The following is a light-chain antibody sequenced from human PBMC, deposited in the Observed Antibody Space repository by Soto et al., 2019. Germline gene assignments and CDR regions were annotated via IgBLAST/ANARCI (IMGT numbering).Light chain of an antibody. CDR3: QQYSRSPPT. J-gene: IGKJ1*01. Sequence: EIVMTQSPATLSVSPGERATLSCRASQSVSSNLAWYQQKPGQAPRLLIYGASTRATGIPARFSGSGSGTEFTLTISSLQSEDFAIYYCQQYSRSPPTFGRGTKVEIK. V-gene: IGKV3-15*01. CDR1: QSVSSN. CDR2: GAS.